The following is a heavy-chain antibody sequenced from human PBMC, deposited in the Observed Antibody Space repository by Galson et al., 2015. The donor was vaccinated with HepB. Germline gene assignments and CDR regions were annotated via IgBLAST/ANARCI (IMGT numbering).Heavy chain of an antibody. CDR2: DGDYK. Sequence: SLRLSCAVSGFSFSNTYYGMHWIRQAPGKGLEWLTYDGDYKYYADSVRGRFTVSRDFSRNTLYLQMDSLRAEDTAVYYCTRDLHPWSSDYRGQGTLVIVSS. CDR3: TRDLHPWSSDY. J-gene: IGHJ4*02. V-gene: IGHV3-33*01. D-gene: IGHD2-8*02. CDR1: GFSFSNTYYG.